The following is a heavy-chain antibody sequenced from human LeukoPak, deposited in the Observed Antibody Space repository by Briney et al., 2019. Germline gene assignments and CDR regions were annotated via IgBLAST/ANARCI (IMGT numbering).Heavy chain of an antibody. V-gene: IGHV1-2*02. CDR3: AREYEYSNSN. CDR1: GYTFTGYY. CDR2: INLSNGGT. J-gene: IGHJ4*02. D-gene: IGHD6-6*01. Sequence: ASVKVSCKASGYTFTGYYIHWVRQAPGQGLEWMGWINLSNGGTNYAQKFQGRVTMTRDTSITTAYMELSSLRSDDTAIYYCAREYEYSNSNWGQGTLVTVSS.